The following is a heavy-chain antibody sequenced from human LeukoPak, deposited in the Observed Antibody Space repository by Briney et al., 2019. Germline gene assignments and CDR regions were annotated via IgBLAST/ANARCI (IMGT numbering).Heavy chain of an antibody. D-gene: IGHD3-3*01. Sequence: ASVKVSCKASGYTFTGYYMHWVRQAPGQGLEWMGWINPNSGGTNYAQKFQGRVTMTRDTSISTAYMELSRLRSEDTAVYYCARDTDFWSGYYRMFYYYYYGMDVWGQGTTVTVSS. V-gene: IGHV1-2*02. J-gene: IGHJ6*02. CDR1: GYTFTGYY. CDR2: INPNSGGT. CDR3: ARDTDFWSGYYRMFYYYYYGMDV.